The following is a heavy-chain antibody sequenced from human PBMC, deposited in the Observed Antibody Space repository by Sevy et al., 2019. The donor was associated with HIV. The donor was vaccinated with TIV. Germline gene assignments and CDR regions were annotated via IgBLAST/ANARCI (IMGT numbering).Heavy chain of an antibody. V-gene: IGHV3-30*02. Sequence: GGSLRLSCAASGFTFSSYGMHWVRQAPGKGLEWVAFIRYDGSNKYYADSVKGRFTISRDNSKNTLYLQMISLRAEDTAVYYCAKDFDSGYSSSWTPYNWFDPWGQGTLVTVSS. CDR3: AKDFDSGYSSSWTPYNWFDP. J-gene: IGHJ5*02. CDR1: GFTFSSYG. D-gene: IGHD6-13*01. CDR2: IRYDGSNK.